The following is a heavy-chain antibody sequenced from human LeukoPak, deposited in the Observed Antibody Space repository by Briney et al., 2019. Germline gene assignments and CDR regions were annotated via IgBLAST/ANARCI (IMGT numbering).Heavy chain of an antibody. J-gene: IGHJ4*02. V-gene: IGHV1-46*01. CDR2: INPSGGST. CDR1: GYTFTNYY. CDR3: ARVGVAGFDY. Sequence: GASVKVSCKASGYTFTNYYMHWVRQAPGQGLEWMGIINPSGGSTTYAQKFQGRVTMTRDMSTGTVYMELSSLRSEDTAVYYCARVGVAGFDYWGQGTLVTVSS. D-gene: IGHD6-19*01.